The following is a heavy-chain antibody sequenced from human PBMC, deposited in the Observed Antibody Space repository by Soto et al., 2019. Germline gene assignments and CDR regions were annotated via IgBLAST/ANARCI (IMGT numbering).Heavy chain of an antibody. V-gene: IGHV3-30*18. CDR2: ISYDGSNK. Sequence: QVQLVESGGGVVQPGRSLRLSCAASGFTFSSYGMHWVRQAPGKGLEWVAVISYDGSNKYYADSVKGRFTISRDNSKNTLYLQMNSLRAEDTAVYYGAKSYYYGSGTLDYWGQGTLVTVSS. CDR3: AKSYYYGSGTLDY. CDR1: GFTFSSYG. D-gene: IGHD3-10*01. J-gene: IGHJ4*02.